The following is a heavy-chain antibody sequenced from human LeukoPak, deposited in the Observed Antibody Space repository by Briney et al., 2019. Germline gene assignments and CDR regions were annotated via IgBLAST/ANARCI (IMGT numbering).Heavy chain of an antibody. CDR3: AREVRAEGANDY. V-gene: IGHV1-2*02. Sequence: ASVKVSCNASGYTFTGYYMHWVRQAPGQGLEWMGWINPNSGGTNYAQKFQGRVTMTRDTSISTAYMELSRLRSDDTAVYYCAREVRAEGANDYWGQGTLVTVSS. D-gene: IGHD1-26*01. CDR1: GYTFTGYY. J-gene: IGHJ4*02. CDR2: INPNSGGT.